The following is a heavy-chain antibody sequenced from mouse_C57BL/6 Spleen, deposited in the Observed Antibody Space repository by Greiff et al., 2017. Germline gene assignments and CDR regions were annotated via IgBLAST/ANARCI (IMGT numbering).Heavy chain of an antibody. Sequence: VQLQQSGPELVKPGASVKIPCKASGYTFTDYNMDWVKQSHGKSLEWIGDINPNNGGTIYNQKFKGKATLTVDKSSSTAYMELRSLTSEDTAVYYCARRDYGSDYFDYWGQGTTLTVSS. D-gene: IGHD1-1*01. CDR3: ARRDYGSDYFDY. J-gene: IGHJ2*01. CDR1: GYTFTDYN. CDR2: INPNNGGT. V-gene: IGHV1-18*01.